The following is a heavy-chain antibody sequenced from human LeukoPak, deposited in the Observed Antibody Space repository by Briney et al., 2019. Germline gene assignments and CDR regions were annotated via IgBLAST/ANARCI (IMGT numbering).Heavy chain of an antibody. CDR3: AKPRTTGLGWAQFDY. V-gene: IGHV3-23*01. CDR2: FDGNGPNT. CDR1: GFTFSSFA. Sequence: GGSLRLSCAASGFTFSSFAMTWVRRAPGKGLEWVSGFDGNGPNTYYADSVKGRWTISRDNSRNTLYLEMNSLRPEDTAIYYCAKPRTTGLGWAQFDYWGQGSLATVSS. D-gene: IGHD2-8*02. J-gene: IGHJ4*02.